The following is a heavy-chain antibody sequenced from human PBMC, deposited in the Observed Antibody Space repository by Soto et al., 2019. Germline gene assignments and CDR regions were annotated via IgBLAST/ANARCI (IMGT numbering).Heavy chain of an antibody. D-gene: IGHD3-16*02. V-gene: IGHV4-31*03. J-gene: IGHJ4*02. Sequence: SETLSLTCTVSGGSISSGGYYWSWIRQHPGKGLEWIGYIYYSGSTYYNPSLKSRVTISVDTSKNQFSLKLSSVTAADTAVYYCARAPVITFGGVIAARAIDYWGQGTLVTVSS. CDR2: IYYSGST. CDR1: GGSISSGGYY. CDR3: ARAPVITFGGVIAARAIDY.